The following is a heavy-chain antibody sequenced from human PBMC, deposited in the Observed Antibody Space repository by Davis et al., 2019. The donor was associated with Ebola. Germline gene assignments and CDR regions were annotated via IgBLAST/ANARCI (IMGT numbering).Heavy chain of an antibody. J-gene: IGHJ5*02. CDR1: GGSFSASS. Sequence: MPSETLSLTCAVYGGSFSASSWTWIRQPPGKGLEWIGETNHSGRTNYKPSLRSRVTMSLDTSKKQFSLKLSSVTAADTAVYYCARSILYGGTNWLDPWGQGTLVAVSS. V-gene: IGHV4-34*01. CDR2: TNHSGRT. D-gene: IGHD2/OR15-2a*01. CDR3: ARSILYGGTNWLDP.